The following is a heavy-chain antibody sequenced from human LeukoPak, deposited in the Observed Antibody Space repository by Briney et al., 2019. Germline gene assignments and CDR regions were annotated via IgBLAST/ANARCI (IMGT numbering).Heavy chain of an antibody. D-gene: IGHD3-3*01. CDR2: IYTSGST. J-gene: IGHJ5*02. V-gene: IGHV4-61*02. Sequence: PSETLSLTCTVSGGSISSGRYYWSWVRQPAGRGLEWIGRIYTSGSTNYNPSLKSRVTISVDTSKNQFSLKLSSVTAADTAVYYYAREGYDFWSGYPTINWFDPWGQGTLVTVSS. CDR3: AREGYDFWSGYPTINWFDP. CDR1: GGSISSGRYY.